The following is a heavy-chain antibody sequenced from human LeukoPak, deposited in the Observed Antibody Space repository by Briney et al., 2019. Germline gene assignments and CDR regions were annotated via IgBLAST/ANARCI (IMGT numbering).Heavy chain of an antibody. J-gene: IGHJ5*02. Sequence: GGSLRLSCAASGFTLRSYGMSWVRRAPGKGLEWVSFISASDASTYYADSVKGRFITSRDTSDNTLYLQMNSLRAEDTAVYYCARDRGGSYPNWFDPWGQGTLVTVSS. CDR1: GFTLRSYG. CDR3: ARDRGGSYPNWFDP. V-gene: IGHV3-23*01. CDR2: ISASDAST. D-gene: IGHD1-26*01.